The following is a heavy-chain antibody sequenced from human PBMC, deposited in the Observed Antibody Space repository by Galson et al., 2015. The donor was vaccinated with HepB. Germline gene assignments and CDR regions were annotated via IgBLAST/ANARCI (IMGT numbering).Heavy chain of an antibody. V-gene: IGHV1-69*13. CDR1: GGTFSSYA. CDR3: AFRPWGRGYCSGGSCYSNYYYGMDV. CDR2: IIPIFGTA. Sequence: SVKVSCKASGGTFSSYAISWVRQAPGQGLEWMGGIIPIFGTANYAQKFQGRVTITADESTSTAYMELSSLRSEDTAVYYCAFRPWGRGYCSGGSCYSNYYYGMDVWGQGTTVTVSS. J-gene: IGHJ6*02. D-gene: IGHD2-15*01.